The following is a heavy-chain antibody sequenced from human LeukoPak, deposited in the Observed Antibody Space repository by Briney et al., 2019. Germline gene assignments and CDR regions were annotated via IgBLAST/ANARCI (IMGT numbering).Heavy chain of an antibody. Sequence: GGSLRLSCAASGFTFSSYAMHWVRQAPGKGLELVAVISYDRSNKYYADSVKGRFTISRDNSKNTLYLQMNSLRAEDTAVYYCARGGVEDAFDIWGQGTMVTVSS. CDR1: GFTFSSYA. V-gene: IGHV3-30*04. CDR2: ISYDRSNK. D-gene: IGHD1-1*01. CDR3: ARGGVEDAFDI. J-gene: IGHJ3*02.